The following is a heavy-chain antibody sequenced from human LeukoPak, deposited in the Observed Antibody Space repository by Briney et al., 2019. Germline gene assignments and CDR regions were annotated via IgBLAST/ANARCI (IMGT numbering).Heavy chain of an antibody. J-gene: IGHJ4*02. CDR2: ISGNGDTT. D-gene: IGHD6-6*01. CDR1: GFTFSSYA. CDR3: AKDREEAPIAARRGFDY. V-gene: IGHV3-23*01. Sequence: GGSLRLSRAASGFTFSSYAMNWVRQAPGKGLEWVSAISGNGDTTYYADSVKGRFTISRDNSKNTLYLQMSNLRAEDTAIYYCAKDREEAPIAARRGFDYWGQGTLVTVSS.